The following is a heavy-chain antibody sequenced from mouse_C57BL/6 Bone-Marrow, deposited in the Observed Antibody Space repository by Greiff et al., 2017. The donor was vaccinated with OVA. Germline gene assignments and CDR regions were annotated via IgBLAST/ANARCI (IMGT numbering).Heavy chain of an antibody. V-gene: IGHV7-3*01. CDR3: ARYPRGYWYFDV. J-gene: IGHJ1*03. Sequence: EVQLVESGGGLVQPGGSLSLSCAASGFTFTDYYMSWVRQPPGKALEWLGFIRNKANGYTTEYSASVKGRFTISRDNYQSILYLQQNARRAEDSATYYCARYPRGYWYFDVWGTGTTVTVSS. CDR1: GFTFTDYY. CDR2: IRNKANGYTT.